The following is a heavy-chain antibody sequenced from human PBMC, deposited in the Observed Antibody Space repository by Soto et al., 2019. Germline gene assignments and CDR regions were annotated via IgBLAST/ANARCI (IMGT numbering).Heavy chain of an antibody. Sequence: SETLSLTCAVYGGSFSGYYWRWIRPPPGKGVEWIGEINHSGSTNYNPSRKSRVTISVDTSKNQFSLKLSSVTAADTAVYYCARFPGYSSGWYRLVDYWGQRSL. CDR2: INHSGST. V-gene: IGHV4-34*01. CDR3: ARFPGYSSGWYRLVDY. J-gene: IGHJ4*02. CDR1: GGSFSGYY. D-gene: IGHD6-13*01.